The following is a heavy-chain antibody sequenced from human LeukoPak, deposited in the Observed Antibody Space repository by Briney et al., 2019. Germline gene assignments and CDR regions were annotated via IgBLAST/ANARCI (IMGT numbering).Heavy chain of an antibody. Sequence: SETLSLTCTVSGGSISSYYWSWIRQPPGKGLEWIGYIYYSGSTNYNPSLKSRVTISVDTSKNQFSLKLSSVPAADTAVYYCARGDHFDWLPYFDYWGQGTLVTVSS. CDR1: GGSISSYY. D-gene: IGHD3-9*01. J-gene: IGHJ4*02. V-gene: IGHV4-59*01. CDR2: IYYSGST. CDR3: ARGDHFDWLPYFDY.